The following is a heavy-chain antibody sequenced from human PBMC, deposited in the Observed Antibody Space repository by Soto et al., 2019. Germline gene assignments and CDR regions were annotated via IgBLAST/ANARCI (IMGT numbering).Heavy chain of an antibody. V-gene: IGHV3-73*01. CDR1: GFVFKDSS. Sequence: VLLVESGGGLVQPGGSLKLSCAASGFVFKDSSIHWVRQASGKGLEWVGRIRDRAYSYATAYAASVKGRFTISRYDYSNTAYLQMNSLKTEDTAIYYCTRLISAAQDYWGQGTLVTVSS. CDR3: TRLISAAQDY. CDR2: IRDRAYSYAT. D-gene: IGHD3-10*01. J-gene: IGHJ4*02.